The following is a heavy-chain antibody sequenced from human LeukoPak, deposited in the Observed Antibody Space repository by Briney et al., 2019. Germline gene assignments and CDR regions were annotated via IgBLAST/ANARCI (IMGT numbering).Heavy chain of an antibody. J-gene: IGHJ4*02. D-gene: IGHD3-10*01. CDR1: GFTFSSSW. CDR3: ARVVPPLYYFDD. Sequence: PGGSLRLSCAASGFTFSSSWMSWVRQAPGKGLEWVANIKQDGSEKYYVDSVKGRFTISRDNAKNSLYLQMNSLRAEDTAVYFCARVVPPLYYFDDWGQGTLVTVSS. V-gene: IGHV3-7*01. CDR2: IKQDGSEK.